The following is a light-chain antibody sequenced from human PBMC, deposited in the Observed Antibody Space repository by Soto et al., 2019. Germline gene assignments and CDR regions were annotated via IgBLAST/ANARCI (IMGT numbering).Light chain of an antibody. Sequence: QSALTQPASVSGSPGQSITIPSTGTSSDIRGYDYVSWFQQHPGKAPKLMLYEVTNRPSGVSNRVSGSKSGNTVSLTISGAQAEHEVHYYCSSYRSSNTVVFGGATMLTVL. CDR3: SSYRSSNTVV. V-gene: IGLV2-14*01. CDR2: EVT. J-gene: IGLJ2*01. CDR1: SSDIRGYDY.